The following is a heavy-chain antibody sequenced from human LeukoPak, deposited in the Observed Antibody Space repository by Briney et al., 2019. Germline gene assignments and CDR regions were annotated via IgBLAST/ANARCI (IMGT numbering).Heavy chain of an antibody. CDR3: ARASHDYGDYSHFDY. Sequence: PSETLSLNCTVSGGSISTNSYYWSWIRQPAGKGLEWIGRIYTSGSTDYNPSLKSRVTISRDTSKNEFSLKLSSVTAADTAVYYCARASHDYGDYSHFDYWGQGTLVTVSS. J-gene: IGHJ4*02. CDR2: IYTSGST. V-gene: IGHV4-61*02. D-gene: IGHD4-17*01. CDR1: GGSISTNSYY.